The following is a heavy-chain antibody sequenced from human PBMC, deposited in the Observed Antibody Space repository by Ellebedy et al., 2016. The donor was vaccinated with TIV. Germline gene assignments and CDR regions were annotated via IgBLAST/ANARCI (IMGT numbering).Heavy chain of an antibody. Sequence: GESLKISXGASGFIFPNHGMHWVRQAPGKGLEWVAVIWNDGSNKYFADSVKGRFTISRDNSKNTLYLQMNSLRAEDTAVYYCAKARIQQVPYNYFFDYWGQGTLVTVSS. CDR1: GFIFPNHG. CDR3: AKARIQQVPYNYFFDY. CDR2: IWNDGSNK. J-gene: IGHJ4*02. V-gene: IGHV3-33*06. D-gene: IGHD5-18*01.